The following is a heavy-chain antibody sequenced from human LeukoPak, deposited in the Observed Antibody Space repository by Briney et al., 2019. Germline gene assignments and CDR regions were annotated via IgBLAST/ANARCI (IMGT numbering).Heavy chain of an antibody. V-gene: IGHV3-53*01. CDR3: ARGDSSGYYYFDY. CDR1: GFTVSSNY. CDR2: IYSGGNT. J-gene: IGHJ4*02. D-gene: IGHD6-19*01. Sequence: GGSLRLSCAASGFTVSSNYMSWVRQAPGKGLEWVSVIYSGGNTYYADSVKGRFTISRDHSKNTLYLQMNSLRAEDTAVYYCARGDSSGYYYFDYWGQGTLVTVSS.